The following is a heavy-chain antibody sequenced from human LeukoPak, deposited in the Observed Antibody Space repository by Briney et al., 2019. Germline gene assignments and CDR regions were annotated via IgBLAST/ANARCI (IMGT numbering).Heavy chain of an antibody. V-gene: IGHV3-30-3*01. CDR3: ARVGTGTADY. Sequence: PGGSLRLSCAASGFTFSSYAMHWVRQAPGKGLEWVAVISYDGSNKYYADSVKGRFTISRDNSKNTLYLQMNSLRAEDTAVYYCARVGTGTADYWGQGTLVTVSS. J-gene: IGHJ4*02. CDR1: GFTFSSYA. CDR2: ISYDGSNK. D-gene: IGHD1-1*01.